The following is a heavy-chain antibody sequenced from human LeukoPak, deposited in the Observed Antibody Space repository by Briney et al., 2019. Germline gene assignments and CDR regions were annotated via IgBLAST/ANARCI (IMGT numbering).Heavy chain of an antibody. CDR2: ISSSGST. CDR1: VGSITSGSYY. D-gene: IGHD2-2*01. J-gene: IGHJ6*03. CDR3: ARGTREYQLLWVYYYYYMDV. V-gene: IGHV4-61*02. Sequence: PSETLSLACTVSVGSITSGSYYWSWIRQLAGKGLEWIGRISSSGSTNYNPSLKSRVTISVDTSKNQFSLKLSSVTAADTAVYYCARGTREYQLLWVYYYYYMDVWGKGTTVTVSS.